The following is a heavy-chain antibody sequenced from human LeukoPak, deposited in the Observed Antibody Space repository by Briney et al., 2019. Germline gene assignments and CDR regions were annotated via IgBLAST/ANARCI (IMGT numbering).Heavy chain of an antibody. J-gene: IGHJ4*02. CDR3: AKGHDTRTATLDY. D-gene: IGHD1-1*01. Sequence: GGSLRLSCAASGFTFNTYAMNWVRQAPGKRLEWVSAISGADTTTFYADSVKGRFTISRDNSKNTLYLQMNSLRAEDTAVYYCAKGHDTRTATLDYWGQGTLVTVSS. CDR2: ISGADTTT. V-gene: IGHV3-23*01. CDR1: GFTFNTYA.